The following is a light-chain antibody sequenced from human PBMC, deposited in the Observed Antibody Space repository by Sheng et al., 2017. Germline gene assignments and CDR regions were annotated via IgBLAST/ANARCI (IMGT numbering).Light chain of an antibody. J-gene: IGKJ3*01. CDR2: DTS. V-gene: IGKV3-20*01. CDR3: QQYGASPLFS. CDR1: HTISSK. Sequence: EIVMTQSPVTLSVSPGERATLSCRASHTISSKLAWYQQKPGQAPRLLIYDTSSRATGIPDRFSGSGSGTEFTLTISRLEPEDFAVYYCQQYGASPLFSFGPGTKVDIK.